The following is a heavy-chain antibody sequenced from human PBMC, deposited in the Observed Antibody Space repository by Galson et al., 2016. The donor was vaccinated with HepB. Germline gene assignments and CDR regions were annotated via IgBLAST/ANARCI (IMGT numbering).Heavy chain of an antibody. CDR3: AREMDTTILAGSWYDGTIRYFDL. CDR2: IYYSGST. Sequence: SETLSLTCTVSGGSISTYYWSWIRQPPGKGLEWIGYIYYSGSTNYNPSLKSRVTISVDTSKNQFSLKLSSVTAADTAVYYCAREMDTTILAGSWYDGTIRYFDLWGRGTLVTVSS. CDR1: GGSISTYY. J-gene: IGHJ2*01. V-gene: IGHV4-59*01. D-gene: IGHD6-13*01.